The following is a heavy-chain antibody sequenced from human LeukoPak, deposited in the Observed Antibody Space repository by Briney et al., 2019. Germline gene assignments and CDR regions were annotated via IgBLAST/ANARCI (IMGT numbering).Heavy chain of an antibody. V-gene: IGHV4-61*02. CDR2: IYTSGRT. Sequence: SETLSLTCTVSGVSISSGSYYWSWIRQPAGKGLEWIGRIYTSGRTNYNPSLKSRVTMSVDTSKNQFSLKLSSVTAADTAVYYCARGYCSGGSCYGLVAFDIWGQGTMVTVSS. J-gene: IGHJ3*02. D-gene: IGHD2-15*01. CDR3: ARGYCSGGSCYGLVAFDI. CDR1: GVSISSGSYY.